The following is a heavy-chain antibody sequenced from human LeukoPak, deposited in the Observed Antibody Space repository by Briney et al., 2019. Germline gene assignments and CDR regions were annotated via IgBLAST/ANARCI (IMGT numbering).Heavy chain of an antibody. CDR3: ANPSSSPGAFDI. D-gene: IGHD6-6*01. CDR2: IIPIFGTA. CDR1: GGTFSSYA. V-gene: IGHV1-69*05. J-gene: IGHJ3*02. Sequence: SVKVSCKASGGTFSSYAISWVRQAPGQGPEWMGGIIPIFGTANYAQKFQGRVTITTDESTSTAHMELSSLRSEDTAVHYCANPSSSPGAFDIWGQGTMVTVSS.